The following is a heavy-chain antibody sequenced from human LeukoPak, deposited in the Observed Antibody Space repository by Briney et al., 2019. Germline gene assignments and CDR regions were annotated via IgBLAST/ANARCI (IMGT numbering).Heavy chain of an antibody. V-gene: IGHV3-23*01. CDR2: ISGSGGST. D-gene: IGHD3-10*01. Sequence: GGSLRLSCAASGFTFSSYAMSWVRQAPGKGLEWVSVISGSGGSTYYADSVKGRFTISRDNSKNTLFLQMNSLRAEDMAVYYCAKSYYYGSGTYIYSAFDCWGQGTLVTVSS. J-gene: IGHJ4*02. CDR1: GFTFSSYA. CDR3: AKSYYYGSGTYIYSAFDC.